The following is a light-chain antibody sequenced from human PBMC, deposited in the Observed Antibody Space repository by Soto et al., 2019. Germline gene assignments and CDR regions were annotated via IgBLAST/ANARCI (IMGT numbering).Light chain of an antibody. CDR3: QQYGNSPIT. V-gene: IGKV3-20*01. Sequence: DIVLTQSPGTLSLSPGERVTLSCRASQSVSNNYLAWYQQKPGQAPRLLIYGASSRATGIPDRFSGSGSGTDFTLTISRLEPEDFAVYYCQQYGNSPITFGQGTRLEIK. J-gene: IGKJ5*01. CDR2: GAS. CDR1: QSVSNNY.